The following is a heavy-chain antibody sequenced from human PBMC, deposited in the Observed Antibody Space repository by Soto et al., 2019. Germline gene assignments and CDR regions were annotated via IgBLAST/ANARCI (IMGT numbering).Heavy chain of an antibody. Sequence: SEILSLTCSVSGGSISSGGYYWSWIRQHPGKGLEWIGYIYYSGSTYYNPSLKSRVTISVDTSKNQFSLKLSSVTAADTAVYYCARGGYYYYYGMDVWGQGTTVPVSS. V-gene: IGHV4-31*03. CDR3: ARGGYYYYYGMDV. D-gene: IGHD2-15*01. CDR2: IYYSGST. CDR1: GGSISSGGYY. J-gene: IGHJ6*02.